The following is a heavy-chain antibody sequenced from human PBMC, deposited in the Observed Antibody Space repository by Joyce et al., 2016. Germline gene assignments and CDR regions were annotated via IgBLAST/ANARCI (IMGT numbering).Heavy chain of an antibody. J-gene: IGHJ5*02. V-gene: IGHV1-8*01. CDR3: ARERNFGDLSFDP. CDR2: MNPNGGDT. CDR1: GYTFTSYD. D-gene: IGHD4-17*01. Sequence: QVQLVQSGAEVKKPGASVKVSCKASGYTFTSYDITWVRQATGQGLEWMGWMNPNGGDTGYAQNFQGRVTLTRNTSISTAYMELSSLRSEDTAVYYCARERNFGDLSFDPWGQGTLVTVSS.